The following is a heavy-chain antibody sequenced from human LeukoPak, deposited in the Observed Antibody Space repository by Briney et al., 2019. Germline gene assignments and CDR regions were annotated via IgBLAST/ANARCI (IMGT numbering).Heavy chain of an antibody. V-gene: IGHV4-4*07. D-gene: IGHD4-23*01. CDR2: IYTSGST. CDR3: AKGGSVAYNCFDP. CDR1: GDSISGYP. J-gene: IGHJ5*02. Sequence: SETLSLTCSVSGDSISGYPWNWIRQPAGKGLEWIGRIYTSGSTNYSPSLKRRITMSVDTSENQFSLRLTSVTAADTAVYYCAKGGSVAYNCFDPWGQGTLVTVSS.